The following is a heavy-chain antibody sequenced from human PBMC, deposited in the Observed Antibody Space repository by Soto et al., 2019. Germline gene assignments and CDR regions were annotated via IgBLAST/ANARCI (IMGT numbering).Heavy chain of an antibody. CDR3: AFRGSVAGPDNWFDP. CDR1: GGSFSGYG. J-gene: IGHJ5*02. CDR2: INHSRNT. Sequence: PSETLSLTCATYGGSFSGYGWSWIRQPPGKGLEWIGEINHSRNTNYNPSLKKRVTISVDTSKNQFPLKLSSVTAADTAVYYCAFRGSVAGPDNWFDPWGQGTLVTVSS. V-gene: IGHV4-34*01. D-gene: IGHD6-19*01.